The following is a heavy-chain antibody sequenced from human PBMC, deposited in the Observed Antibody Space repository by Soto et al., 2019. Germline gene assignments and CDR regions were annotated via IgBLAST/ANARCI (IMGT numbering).Heavy chain of an antibody. J-gene: IGHJ3*02. CDR3: ARAYSGYDPLLAFDI. Sequence: ASVKVSCKASGYTFTGYYMHWVRQAPGQGLEWMGWINPNSGGTNYAQKFQGWVTMTRDTSISTAYMELSRLRSDDTAVYYCARAYSGYDPLLAFDIWGQGTTVTVSS. V-gene: IGHV1-2*04. CDR2: INPNSGGT. CDR1: GYTFTGYY. D-gene: IGHD5-12*01.